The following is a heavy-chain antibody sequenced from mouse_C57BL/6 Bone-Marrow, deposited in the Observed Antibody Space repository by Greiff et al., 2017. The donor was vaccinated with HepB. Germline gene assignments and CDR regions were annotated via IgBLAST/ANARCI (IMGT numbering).Heavy chain of an antibody. J-gene: IGHJ4*01. CDR1: GFTFSSYA. V-gene: IGHV5-4*03. CDR3: ARSYSNYDYYAMDY. D-gene: IGHD2-5*01. CDR2: ISDGGSYT. Sequence: EVKLVESGGGLVKPGGSLKLSCAASGFTFSSYAMSWVRQTPEKRLEWVATISDGGSYTYYPDNLKGRFTISRDNAKNNLYLQMSHLKSEDTAMYYCARSYSNYDYYAMDYWGQGTSVTVSS.